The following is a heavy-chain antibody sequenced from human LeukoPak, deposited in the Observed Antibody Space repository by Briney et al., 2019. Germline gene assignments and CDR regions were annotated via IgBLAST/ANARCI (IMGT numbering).Heavy chain of an antibody. Sequence: SETLSLTCAVYGGSFSDYYWTWIRQPPGKGLEWIGEINHRGSTHYNPSLKSRVTISVDTSKNQFSLKLSSVTAADTAVYYCARHVRLQPFDYRGQGTLVTVSS. CDR2: INHRGST. CDR3: ARHVRLQPFDY. D-gene: IGHD1-1*01. V-gene: IGHV4-34*01. J-gene: IGHJ4*02. CDR1: GGSFSDYY.